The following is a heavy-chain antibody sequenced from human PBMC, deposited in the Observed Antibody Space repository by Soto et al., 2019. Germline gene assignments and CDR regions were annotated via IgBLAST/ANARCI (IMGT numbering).Heavy chain of an antibody. CDR1: GYTFTSYG. V-gene: IGHV1-18*01. CDR2: ISAYNGNT. J-gene: IGHJ4*02. D-gene: IGHD6-19*01. CDR3: ARDVGDSSGGHNGDY. Sequence: QVQLVQSGAEVKKPGASVKVSCKASGYTFTSYGISWVRQAPGQGLERMGWISAYNGNTNYAQKLQGRVTMTTDTSTSTAHMELRSLRSDDTAVYYCARDVGDSSGGHNGDYWGQGPLVTVAS.